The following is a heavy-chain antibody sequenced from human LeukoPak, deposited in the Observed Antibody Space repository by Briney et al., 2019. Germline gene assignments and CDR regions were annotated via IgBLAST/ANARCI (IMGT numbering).Heavy chain of an antibody. J-gene: IGHJ4*02. Sequence: ASVKVSCKASGYTFTSYTIHWVRQAPGQRLEWMGWINAGNGNTKYSQEFQDRVTITRDTSASTAYMELRSLRSDDTAVYYCARELAPGIVGATTSPAWGYWGQGTLVTVSS. CDR1: GYTFTSYT. V-gene: IGHV1-3*01. D-gene: IGHD1-26*01. CDR3: ARELAPGIVGATTSPAWGY. CDR2: INAGNGNT.